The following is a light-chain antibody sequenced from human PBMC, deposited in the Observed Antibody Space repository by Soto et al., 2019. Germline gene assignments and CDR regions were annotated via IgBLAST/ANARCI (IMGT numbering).Light chain of an antibody. CDR2: DVI. Sequence: QSALIQPRSVSGSPGQSVTISCTGTSSDVGGYKYVSWYRQLPGKAPQLMIYDVITRPSGVPDCFSGTTSGNTASLTISGRQADDEADYYCCSYAGVYTFVFGTGTKLTVL. CDR1: SSDVGGYKY. J-gene: IGLJ1*01. V-gene: IGLV2-11*01. CDR3: CSYAGVYTFV.